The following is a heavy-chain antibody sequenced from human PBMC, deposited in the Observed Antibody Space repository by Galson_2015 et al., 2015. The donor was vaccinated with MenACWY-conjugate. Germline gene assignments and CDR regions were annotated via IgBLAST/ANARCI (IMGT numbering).Heavy chain of an antibody. Sequence: SLRLSCAASGFTFSSYAMSWVRQAPGKGLEWVSAISGSGGSTYYADSVKGRFTIPRDNSKNTLYLQMNSLRAEDTAVYYCAKGPFQQLVRPDQRNYYYYGMDVWGQGTTVTVSS. CDR3: AKGPFQQLVRPDQRNYYYYGMDV. J-gene: IGHJ6*02. CDR2: ISGSGGST. CDR1: GFTFSSYA. V-gene: IGHV3-23*01. D-gene: IGHD6-13*01.